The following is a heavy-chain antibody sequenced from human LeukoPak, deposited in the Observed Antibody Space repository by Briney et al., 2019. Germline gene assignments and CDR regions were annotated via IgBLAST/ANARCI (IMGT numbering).Heavy chain of an antibody. CDR1: GESFSGYY. CDR3: ARRSYYYDSSGYYSLAFDI. Sequence: SETLSLTCAVYGESFSGYYWSWIRQPPGKGLEWIGGIYYSGSTYYNPSLKSRVTISVDTSKNQFSLKLSSVTAADTAVYYCARRSYYYDSSGYYSLAFDIWGQGTMVTVSS. J-gene: IGHJ3*02. D-gene: IGHD3-22*01. V-gene: IGHV4-34*01. CDR2: IYYSGST.